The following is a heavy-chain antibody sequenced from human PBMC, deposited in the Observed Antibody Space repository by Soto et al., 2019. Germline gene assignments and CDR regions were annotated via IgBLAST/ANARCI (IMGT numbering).Heavy chain of an antibody. CDR2: ISGYNGNT. V-gene: IGHV1-18*04. Sequence: GASVKVSCKASGYTFTTYDITWVRQAPGQGLEWMGWISGYNGNTKYAPRLQGRVTLTTETSTSTAYMELRSLTSDDTAVYYCARDSTARLACFDTWGQGTPATVSS. D-gene: IGHD6-6*01. CDR3: ARDSTARLACFDT. J-gene: IGHJ5*02. CDR1: GYTFTTYD.